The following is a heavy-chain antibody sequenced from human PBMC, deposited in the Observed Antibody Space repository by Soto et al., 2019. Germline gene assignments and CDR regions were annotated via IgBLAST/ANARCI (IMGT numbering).Heavy chain of an antibody. CDR2: ISYDGSNK. CDR1: GFTFSSYA. J-gene: IGHJ4*02. V-gene: IGHV3-30-3*01. CDR3: AREFEARPAIDY. D-gene: IGHD6-6*01. Sequence: LRLSCAASGFTFSSYAMHWVRQAPGKGLEWVAVISYDGSNKYYADSVKGRFTISRDNSKNTLYLQMNSLRAEETAVYYCAREFEARPAIDYWGQGTLVTVSS.